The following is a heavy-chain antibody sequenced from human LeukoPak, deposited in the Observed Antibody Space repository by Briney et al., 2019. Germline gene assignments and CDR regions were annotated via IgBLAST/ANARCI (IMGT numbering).Heavy chain of an antibody. CDR3: ARDRGMGTITEWFDP. J-gene: IGHJ5*02. CDR2: INPSGGST. D-gene: IGHD5-24*01. V-gene: IGHV1-46*01. CDR1: GYTFTSYY. Sequence: ASVKVSCKASGYTFTSYYMHWVRQAPGQGLEWMGIINPSGGSTSYAQKFQGRVTMTRDTSTSTVYMELSSLRSEDTAVYYCARDRGMGTITEWFDPWGQGTLVTVSS.